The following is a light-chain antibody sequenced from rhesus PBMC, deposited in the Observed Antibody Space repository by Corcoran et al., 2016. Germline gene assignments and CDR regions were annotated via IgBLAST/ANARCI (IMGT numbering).Light chain of an antibody. CDR1: NTGRKN. CDR2: YDS. V-gene: IGLV3-29*01. Sequence: SYDVTQPRSVSVSPGQTARITRGGDNTGRKNVHWYQQKPAQAPVVVIYYDSDRPSGFPERFAGSHSGNTATLTISGVEAGDEADDYCEVWDSSSDHYIFGAGTRLTVL. CDR3: EVWDSSSDHYI. J-gene: IGLJ1*01.